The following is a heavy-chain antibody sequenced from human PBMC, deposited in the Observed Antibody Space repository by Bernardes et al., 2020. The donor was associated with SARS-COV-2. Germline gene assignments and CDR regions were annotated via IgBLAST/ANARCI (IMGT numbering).Heavy chain of an antibody. V-gene: IGHV3-30-3*01. J-gene: IGHJ4*02. CDR1: GFTFSSYA. CDR3: ARDGGGYLDY. CDR2: ISYDGSNK. Sequence: SLSLSCAASGFTFSSYAMHWVRQAPGKGLEWVALISYDGSNKYYADSVKGRFTISRDNSKNTLYLQMNSLRAEDTAVYYCARDGGGYLDYWGRGTLVTVSS. D-gene: IGHD3-16*01.